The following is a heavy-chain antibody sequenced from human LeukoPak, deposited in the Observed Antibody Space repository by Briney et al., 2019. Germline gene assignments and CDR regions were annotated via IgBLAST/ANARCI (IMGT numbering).Heavy chain of an antibody. CDR3: ARDPAVGSGRAKAPGSPYYFDY. D-gene: IGHD6-19*01. J-gene: IGHJ4*02. CDR2: TYYRSKWYN. Sequence: SQTLSLTCAISGDSVSSNSAAWNWIRQSPSRGLEWLGRTYYRSKWYNDYAVSVKSRITINPDTSKNQFSLQLNSVAPEDTAVYYCARDPAVGSGRAKAPGSPYYFDYWGQGTLVTVSS. CDR1: GDSVSSNSAA. V-gene: IGHV6-1*01.